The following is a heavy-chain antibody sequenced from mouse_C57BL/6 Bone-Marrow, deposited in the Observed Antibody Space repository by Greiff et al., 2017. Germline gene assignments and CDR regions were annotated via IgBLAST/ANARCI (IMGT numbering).Heavy chain of an antibody. J-gene: IGHJ3*01. CDR3: ASFRGVDDYDFN. CDR2: IYPGDGDP. Sequence: QVQLQQSGAELVKPGASVKISCKASGYAFSSYWMNWVKQRPGKGLEWIGQIYPGDGDPTYNGKFKGKATLTADKSSSTAYMQLSSLTSEDSAVXVCASFRGVDDYDFNWGQGTLVTVSA. D-gene: IGHD2-4*01. CDR1: GYAFSSYW. V-gene: IGHV1-80*01.